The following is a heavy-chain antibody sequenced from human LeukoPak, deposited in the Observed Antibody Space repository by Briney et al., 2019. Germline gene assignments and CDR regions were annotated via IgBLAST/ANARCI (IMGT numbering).Heavy chain of an antibody. CDR3: TTGPF. CDR2: IKSKTDNGTT. J-gene: IGHJ4*02. V-gene: IGHV3-15*01. CDR1: GFTFSSYA. Sequence: GGSLRLSCAASGFTFSSYAMTWVRQAPGKGLEWVGRIKSKTDNGTTDYAPPVKGRFTISRDDSKHTLYLQMNSLKIEDTAVYYCTTGPFWGQGTLITVSS.